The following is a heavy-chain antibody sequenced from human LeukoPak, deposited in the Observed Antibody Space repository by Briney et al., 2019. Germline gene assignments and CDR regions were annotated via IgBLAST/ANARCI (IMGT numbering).Heavy chain of an antibody. D-gene: IGHD6-6*01. CDR3: ARYSSSSGGASYYLDY. V-gene: IGHV3-74*01. Sequence: GWSLRLSCTASGFTLSNYWMHWVRQVPGKRLVWVSRISGDGSVTNYADSVQGRFTISRDNAKNILYLQINSLRSEDTAVYYCARYSSSSGGASYYLDYWGHGTLVTVSS. CDR1: GFTLSNYW. J-gene: IGHJ4*01. CDR2: ISGDGSVT.